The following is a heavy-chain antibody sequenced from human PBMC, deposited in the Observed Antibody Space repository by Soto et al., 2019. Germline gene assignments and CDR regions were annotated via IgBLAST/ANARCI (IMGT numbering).Heavy chain of an antibody. J-gene: IGHJ4*02. Sequence: ASVKVSCKASGYTFTSYYMHWVRQAPGQGPEWMGFINPSGGGTSYAQKFRGRVTLTRDTSTSTVYMEVSSLRSEDTAMYYCARDPYCGGDCYYFDHWGQGTLVTVS. V-gene: IGHV1-46*03. CDR2: INPSGGGT. CDR3: ARDPYCGGDCYYFDH. CDR1: GYTFTSYY. D-gene: IGHD2-21*01.